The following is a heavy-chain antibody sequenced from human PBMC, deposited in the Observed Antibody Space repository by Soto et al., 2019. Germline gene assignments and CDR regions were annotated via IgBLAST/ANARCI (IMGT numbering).Heavy chain of an antibody. Sequence: SQTLSLTCVISGDSVSSNSAAWNWIRQSPSRGLEWLGRTYYRSKWYNDYAVSVKSRITINPDTSKNQFSLQLNSVTPEDTAVYYCARGRGPSIAAAGFNWFDPWGQGTLVTVSS. V-gene: IGHV6-1*01. CDR1: GDSVSSNSAA. J-gene: IGHJ5*02. CDR2: TYYRSKWYN. CDR3: ARGRGPSIAAAGFNWFDP. D-gene: IGHD6-13*01.